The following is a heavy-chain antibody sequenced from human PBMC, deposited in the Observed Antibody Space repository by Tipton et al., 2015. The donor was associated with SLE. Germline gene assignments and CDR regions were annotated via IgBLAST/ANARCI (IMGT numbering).Heavy chain of an antibody. Sequence: LRLSCPVSGASISSHYWNWIRQTPGEGLEWIGYIFYGRDTNYNPSLKSRVTISIEASKNQLSLTLKYVTAADTAVYYCARGSVVADDYWGQGTLVTVSS. CDR2: IFYGRDT. V-gene: IGHV4-59*11. CDR3: ARGSVVADDY. J-gene: IGHJ4*02. D-gene: IGHD2-15*01. CDR1: GASISSHY.